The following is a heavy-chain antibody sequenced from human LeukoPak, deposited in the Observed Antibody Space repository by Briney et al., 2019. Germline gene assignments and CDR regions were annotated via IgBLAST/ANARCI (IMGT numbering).Heavy chain of an antibody. J-gene: IGHJ5*02. D-gene: IGHD1-7*01. CDR2: IYYSGSA. CDR1: GGSISSGNYY. Sequence: PSQTLSLTCTVSGGSISSGNYYWSWIRQPPGKGLECIGYIYYSGSANYNPSLKSRVTISVDTSKNQFSLKLTSVTAADTAMYYCARTLNYLKWFDPWGQGTLVTVSS. V-gene: IGHV4-61*01. CDR3: ARTLNYLKWFDP.